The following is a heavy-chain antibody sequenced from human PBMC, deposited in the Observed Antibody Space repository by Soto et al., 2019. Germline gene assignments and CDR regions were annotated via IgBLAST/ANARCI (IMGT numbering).Heavy chain of an antibody. CDR2: ISGSGGST. Sequence: GGSLRLSCAASGFTFSSYAMSWVRQAPGKGLEWVSAISGSGGSTYYADSVKGRFTISRDNSKNTLYLQMNSLRAEDTAVYYCAKTLQKPRAGAYFDYWGQGTLVTVSS. V-gene: IGHV3-23*01. CDR3: AKTLQKPRAGAYFDY. J-gene: IGHJ4*02. CDR1: GFTFSSYA. D-gene: IGHD4-4*01.